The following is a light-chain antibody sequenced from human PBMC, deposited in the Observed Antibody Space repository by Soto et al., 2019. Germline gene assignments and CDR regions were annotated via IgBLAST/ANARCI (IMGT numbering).Light chain of an antibody. Sequence: LTQPRSVSGSPGQSVTISCTGTSSDVGGYNFVSWYQHPPGKAPKLMLYDVTNRPSGVPDRFSGSKSDNTASLTISGLQAEDEADYYCCSYAGSDTYVFGTGTKVTVL. CDR1: SSDVGGYNF. J-gene: IGLJ1*01. CDR3: CSYAGSDTYV. V-gene: IGLV2-11*01. CDR2: DVT.